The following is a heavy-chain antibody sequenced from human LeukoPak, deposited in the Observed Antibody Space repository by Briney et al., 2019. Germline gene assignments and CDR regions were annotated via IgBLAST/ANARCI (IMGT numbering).Heavy chain of an antibody. CDR1: GDSTSRGSYH. CDR3: ARDSHSSGHSHFDY. Sequence: SETLSLTWTVSGDSTSRGSYHWSWIRQPAGKGLEWIGRIYTSGSTDYNPSLKSRVTISVDTSKNQFSLKLSSVTAADTAVYYCARDSHSSGHSHFDYWGQGTLVTVSS. CDR2: IYTSGST. V-gene: IGHV4-61*02. J-gene: IGHJ4*02. D-gene: IGHD6-19*01.